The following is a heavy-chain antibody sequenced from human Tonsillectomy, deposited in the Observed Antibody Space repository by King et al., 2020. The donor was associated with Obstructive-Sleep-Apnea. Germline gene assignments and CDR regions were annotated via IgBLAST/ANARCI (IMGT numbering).Heavy chain of an antibody. V-gene: IGHV3-9*01. D-gene: IGHD3-22*01. CDR2: ISWNSGSI. J-gene: IGHJ4*02. CDR1: GFTFDDYA. CDR3: AKALNDDSSGYFGY. Sequence: VQLVESGGGLVQPGRSLRLSCAASGFTFDDYAMHWVRQAPGKGLEWVSGISWNSGSIGYADSVKGRFTISRDKAKNSLYLQMNSLRAEDTALYYCAKALNDDSSGYFGYWGQGTLVTVSS.